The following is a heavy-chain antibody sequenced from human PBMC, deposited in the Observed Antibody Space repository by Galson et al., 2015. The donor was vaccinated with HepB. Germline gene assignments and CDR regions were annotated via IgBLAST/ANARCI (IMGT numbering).Heavy chain of an antibody. V-gene: IGHV3-66*02. J-gene: IGHJ3*02. CDR1: GFTVSSNY. D-gene: IGHD1-20*01. CDR3: ARDWYNWNDDDAFDI. CDR2: IYSGGST. Sequence: SLRLSCAASGFTVSSNYVSWVRQAPGKGLEWVSVIYSGGSTYYADSVKGRFTISRDNSKNTLYLQMNSLRAEDTAVYYCARDWYNWNDDDAFDIWGQGTMVTVSS.